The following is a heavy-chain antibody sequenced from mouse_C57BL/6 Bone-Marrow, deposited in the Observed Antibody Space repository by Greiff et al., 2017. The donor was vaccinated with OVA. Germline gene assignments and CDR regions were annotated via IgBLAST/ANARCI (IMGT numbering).Heavy chain of an antibody. D-gene: IGHD2-4*01. CDR2: INPNNGGT. CDR3: ARFDYGSGYAMDY. Sequence: VQLQQSGPELVKPGASVKISCKASGYTFTDYYMNWVKQSHGKSLEWIGDINPNNGGTSYNQKFKGKATLTVDKSSSTAYLELRSLTSEDSAVYYCARFDYGSGYAMDYWGQGTSVTVSS. J-gene: IGHJ4*01. V-gene: IGHV1-26*01. CDR1: GYTFTDYY.